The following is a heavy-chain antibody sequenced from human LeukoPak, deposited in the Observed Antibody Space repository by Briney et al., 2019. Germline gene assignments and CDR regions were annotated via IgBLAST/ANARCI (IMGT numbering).Heavy chain of an antibody. CDR2: IIPILGIA. Sequence: SVKVSCKASGYTFTNYGISWVRQAPGQGLEWMGRIIPILGIANYAQKFQGRVTITADKSTSTAYMELSSLRSEDTAVYYCAREAVTYFDYWGQGTLVTVSS. J-gene: IGHJ4*02. V-gene: IGHV1-69*04. D-gene: IGHD4-17*01. CDR3: AREAVTYFDY. CDR1: GYTFTNYG.